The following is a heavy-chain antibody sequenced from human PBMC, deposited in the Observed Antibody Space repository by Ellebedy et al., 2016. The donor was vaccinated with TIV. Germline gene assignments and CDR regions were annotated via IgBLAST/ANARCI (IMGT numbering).Heavy chain of an antibody. J-gene: IGHJ4*02. D-gene: IGHD6-19*01. CDR3: ARGGLIHGANKEATAFEY. Sequence: SQTLSLTXXISGDSVSSISAGWNWIRQSPSRGLEWLGRTYYRSKWYYDYAVSVKSRITFNPDTSKNQLSLHLSSVTPEDTAVYYCARGGLIHGANKEATAFEYWGQGTLVTVSS. V-gene: IGHV6-1*01. CDR2: TYYRSKWYY. CDR1: GDSVSSISAG.